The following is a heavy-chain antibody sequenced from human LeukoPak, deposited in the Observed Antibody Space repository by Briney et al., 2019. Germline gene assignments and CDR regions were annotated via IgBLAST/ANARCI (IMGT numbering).Heavy chain of an antibody. CDR2: IKQDGSEK. D-gene: IGHD3-22*01. J-gene: IGHJ4*02. CDR1: GFTFSTYW. V-gene: IGHV3-7*01. Sequence: GGSLRLSCAAAGFTFSTYWMSWVRQTPGKGLEWVANIKQDGSEKYYMDSVKGRFTISRDNAKNSLYLQMNSLRAEDTAVYYCARGRGTTYYYDSSGYYYDYWGQGTLVTVSS. CDR3: ARGRGTTYYYDSSGYYYDY.